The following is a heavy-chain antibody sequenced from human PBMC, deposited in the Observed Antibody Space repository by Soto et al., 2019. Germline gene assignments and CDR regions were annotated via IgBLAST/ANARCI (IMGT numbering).Heavy chain of an antibody. D-gene: IGHD6-19*01. Sequence: ASVKVSCKASGYTFTGYYMHWVRRAPGQGHEWMGWINPNSGGTNYAQKFQGWVTMTRDTSISTAYMELSRLRSVDTAVYYCARGVAVASIWFGPWGQGTLVTVSS. J-gene: IGHJ5*02. CDR1: GYTFTGYY. CDR3: ARGVAVASIWFGP. CDR2: INPNSGGT. V-gene: IGHV1-2*04.